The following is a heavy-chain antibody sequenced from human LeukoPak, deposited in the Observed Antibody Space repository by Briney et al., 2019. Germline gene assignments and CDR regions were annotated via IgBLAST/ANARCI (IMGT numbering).Heavy chain of an antibody. D-gene: IGHD1-26*01. CDR3: VRIVGATYFDY. CDR1: GFSFSSYA. J-gene: IGHJ4*02. CDR2: ISSNGGNT. V-gene: IGHV3-64D*09. Sequence: PGGSLRLSCSASGFSFSSYAMHWVRQAPGKGLEYVSAISSNGGNTYYADSVKGRFTISRDNSKNTLYLQMSSLRDEDTAVYYCVRIVGATYFDYWGQGTLVTVSS.